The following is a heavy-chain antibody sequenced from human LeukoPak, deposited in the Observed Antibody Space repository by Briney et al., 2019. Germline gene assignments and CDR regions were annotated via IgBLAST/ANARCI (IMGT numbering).Heavy chain of an antibody. CDR2: IYHSGST. J-gene: IGHJ4*02. CDR3: ARRYSGSYIRGSPFDY. CDR1: GSSISSGYY. D-gene: IGHD1-26*01. V-gene: IGHV4-38-2*01. Sequence: SETLSLTCAVSGSSISSGYYWGWIRQPPGKGLEWIGSIYHSGSTYYNPSLKSRVTISVDTSKNQISLKLSSMTAADTAVYYCARRYSGSYIRGSPFDYWGQGTLVTVSS.